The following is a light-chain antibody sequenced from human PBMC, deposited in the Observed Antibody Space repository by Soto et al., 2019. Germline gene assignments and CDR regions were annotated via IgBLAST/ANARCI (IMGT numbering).Light chain of an antibody. V-gene: IGLV2-8*01. Sequence: QSALTQPPSASGSPGQSVTISCTGTSSDVGGYNYVSWYQQHPGKAPELMIYEVSKRPSGVPDRFSGSKSGNAASLTVAGVQAEDDADYFCSSYPGSNVVFGGGTKVTVL. CDR3: SSYPGSNVV. J-gene: IGLJ2*01. CDR1: SSDVGGYNY. CDR2: EVS.